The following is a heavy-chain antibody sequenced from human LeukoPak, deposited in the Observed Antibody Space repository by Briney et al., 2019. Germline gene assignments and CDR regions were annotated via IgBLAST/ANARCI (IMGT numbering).Heavy chain of an antibody. CDR1: GGSFSGYY. CDR2: INHSGST. CDR3: ARGAIFRPNWFDP. D-gene: IGHD3-9*01. Sequence: SETLSLTCAVYGGSFSGYYWSWIRQPPGKGPEWIGEINHSGSTNYNPSLKSRVTISVDTSKNQFSLKLSSVTAADTAVYYCARGAIFRPNWFDPWGQGTLVTVSS. V-gene: IGHV4-34*01. J-gene: IGHJ5*02.